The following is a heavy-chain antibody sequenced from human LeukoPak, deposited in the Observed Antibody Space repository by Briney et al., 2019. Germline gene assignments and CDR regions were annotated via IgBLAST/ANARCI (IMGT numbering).Heavy chain of an antibody. D-gene: IGHD2-21*01. Sequence: GGSLRLSCAASGFALSNFEMNGVCQAPGKGLEWISYISNSAYTIYYADSVKGRFTISRDNAKNPLYLQMNSLRAEDTAVYYCAREAHCGPLSCSPGDLVLWGQGTLVAVSS. CDR3: AREAHCGPLSCSPGDLVL. CDR2: ISNSAYTI. V-gene: IGHV3-48*03. CDR1: GFALSNFE. J-gene: IGHJ1*01.